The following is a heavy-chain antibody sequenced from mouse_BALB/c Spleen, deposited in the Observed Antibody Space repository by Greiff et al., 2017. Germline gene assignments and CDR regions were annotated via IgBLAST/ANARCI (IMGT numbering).Heavy chain of an antibody. Sequence: VQLQESGPGLVAPSQSLSITCTVSGFSLTSYGVHWVRQPPGKGLEWLGVIWAGGSTNYNSALMSRLSISKDNSKSQVFLKMNSLQTDDTAMYYCARDLERLFAYWGQGTLVTVSA. CDR2: IWAGGST. CDR1: GFSLTSYG. CDR3: ARDLERLFAY. V-gene: IGHV2-9*02. J-gene: IGHJ3*01.